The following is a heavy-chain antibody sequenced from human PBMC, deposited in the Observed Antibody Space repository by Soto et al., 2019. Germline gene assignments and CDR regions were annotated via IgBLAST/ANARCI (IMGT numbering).Heavy chain of an antibody. CDR1: GYTFTSYD. J-gene: IGHJ3*02. D-gene: IGHD1-26*01. V-gene: IGHV1-8*01. CDR2: INPNSGNT. CDR3: AREWSSVSFDI. Sequence: QVQLVQSGAEVKKHGASVKVSCKTSGYTFTSYDINWVRQATGQGLEWMGWINPNSGNTAYAQKFQGRVTMTRNTSISTAYMELSSLISEDTAVYYCAREWSSVSFDIWGQVTMVTVSS.